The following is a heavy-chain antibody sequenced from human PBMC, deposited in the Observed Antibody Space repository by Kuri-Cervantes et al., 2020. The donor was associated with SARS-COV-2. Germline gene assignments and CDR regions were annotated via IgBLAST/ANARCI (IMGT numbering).Heavy chain of an antibody. Sequence: GGSLRLSCAASGFSFNSYGMHWVRQAPGKGLEWVGVISYDGSNTYSVDFVKGRFTISRDNSKNTLYLQMNSLRPEDTAVYYCVRDGDHWNFDYWGQGTLVTVSS. CDR1: GFSFNSYG. CDR3: VRDGDHWNFDY. D-gene: IGHD1-1*01. CDR2: ISYDGSNT. V-gene: IGHV3-30*03. J-gene: IGHJ4*02.